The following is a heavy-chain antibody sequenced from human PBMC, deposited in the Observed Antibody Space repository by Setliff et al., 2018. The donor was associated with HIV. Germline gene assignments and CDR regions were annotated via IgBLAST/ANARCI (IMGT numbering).Heavy chain of an antibody. CDR1: GYRFTDFY. CDR2: INPKSGAT. Sequence: ASVKVSCKTFGYRFTDFYVNWVRQAPGQGLEWMGWINPKSGATKNAQKFQGRVTITRDTSANTAYMELSSLRAEDTAVYYCARSGYDYAYYFDYWGQGTLVTSPQ. J-gene: IGHJ4*02. CDR3: ARSGYDYAYYFDY. V-gene: IGHV1-2*02. D-gene: IGHD5-12*01.